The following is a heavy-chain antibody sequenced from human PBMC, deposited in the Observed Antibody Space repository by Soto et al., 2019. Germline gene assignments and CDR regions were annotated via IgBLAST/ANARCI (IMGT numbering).Heavy chain of an antibody. Sequence: EVQLLESGGGLVQPGGSLRLSCAASGFIFDNYAMSWVRQAPGKGLEWISTISGGGSATFYADSVKGRFTISGDSSKSTMYLQMHSLRAKDTAIYYCAKIKQGYVDYWGQGTQVIVSS. V-gene: IGHV3-23*01. CDR2: ISGGGSAT. J-gene: IGHJ4*02. CDR3: AKIKQGYVDY. CDR1: GFIFDNYA.